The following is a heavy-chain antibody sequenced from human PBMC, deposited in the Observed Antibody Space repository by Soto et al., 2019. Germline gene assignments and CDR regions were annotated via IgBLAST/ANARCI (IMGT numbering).Heavy chain of an antibody. D-gene: IGHD3-3*01. J-gene: IGHJ6*02. Sequence: PGGSLRLSCAASGFTFSSYAMHWVRQAPGKGLEWVAVISYDGSNKYYADSVKGRFTISRDNSKNTLYLQMNSLRAEDTAVYYCAREPDYDFWTGPNYNGMDAWGQGPTVTVS. CDR1: GFTFSSYA. CDR3: AREPDYDFWTGPNYNGMDA. CDR2: ISYDGSNK. V-gene: IGHV3-30-3*01.